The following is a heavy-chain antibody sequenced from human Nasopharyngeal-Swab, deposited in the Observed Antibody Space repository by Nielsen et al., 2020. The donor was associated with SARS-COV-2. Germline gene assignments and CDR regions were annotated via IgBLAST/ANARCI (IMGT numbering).Heavy chain of an antibody. V-gene: IGHV4-30-4*01. Sequence: RQAPGKGLEWIGYIYYSGSTYYSPSLKSRVTISVDTSKNQFSLKLSSVTAADTAVYYCARDDVYCSSTSCYRAPLNYWGQGTLVTVSS. D-gene: IGHD2-2*01. CDR3: ARDDVYCSSTSCYRAPLNY. J-gene: IGHJ4*02. CDR2: IYYSGST.